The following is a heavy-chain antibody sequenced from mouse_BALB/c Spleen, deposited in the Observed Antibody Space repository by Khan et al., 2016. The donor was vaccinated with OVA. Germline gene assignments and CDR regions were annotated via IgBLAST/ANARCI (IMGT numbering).Heavy chain of an antibody. Sequence: EVQLQESGPSLVKPSQTLSLTCSVTGDSFTSGFWNWIRKFPGNKFEYMGYVTYSGNTYYNPSLKSRISITRDTSKSQYYLQLNSVTTEDTATYFCARSYGSWTMDYWGQGTSVTVSS. V-gene: IGHV3-8*02. D-gene: IGHD1-1*01. J-gene: IGHJ4*01. CDR2: VTYSGNT. CDR3: ARSYGSWTMDY. CDR1: GDSFTSGF.